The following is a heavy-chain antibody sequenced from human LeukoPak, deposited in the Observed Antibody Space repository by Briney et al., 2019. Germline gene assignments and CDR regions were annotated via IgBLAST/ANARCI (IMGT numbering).Heavy chain of an antibody. Sequence: PGGSLRLSCAASGFTFSSYGMSWVRQAPGKGLEWVSAISGSGGSTYYADSVKGRFTISRDNSKNTLYLQMNSLRAEGTAVYYCYPVGATLWGYYVDYWGQGTLVTVSS. J-gene: IGHJ4*02. CDR1: GFTFSSYG. V-gene: IGHV3-23*01. CDR2: ISGSGGST. CDR3: YPVGATLWGYYVDY. D-gene: IGHD1-26*01.